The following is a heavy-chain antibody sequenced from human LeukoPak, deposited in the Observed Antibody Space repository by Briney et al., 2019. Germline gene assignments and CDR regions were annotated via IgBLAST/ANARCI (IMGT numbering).Heavy chain of an antibody. CDR2: IYYSGST. V-gene: IGHV4-39*01. D-gene: IGHD1-26*01. CDR3: ASLKNIVGATQIDY. Sequence: SETLSLTCTVSGGSISSSRYYWGWIRQPPGKGLEWIGSIYYSGSTYYNPSLKSRVTISVDTSKNQLSLKLSSVTAADTAAYYCASLKNIVGATQIDYWGQGTLVTVSS. CDR1: GGSISSSRYY. J-gene: IGHJ4*02.